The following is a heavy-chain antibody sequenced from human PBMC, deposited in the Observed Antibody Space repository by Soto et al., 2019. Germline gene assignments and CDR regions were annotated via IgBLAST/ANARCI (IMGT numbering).Heavy chain of an antibody. CDR1: GFSFGAYG. D-gene: IGHD5-18*01. CDR3: AKVSLGYVDTNLGLADAY. J-gene: IGHJ4*02. CDR2: VSADGNRQ. Sequence: QVQLVESGGGAAQPGTSLTLSCAASGFSFGAYGMHWVRQAPGQGLEWVAVVSADGNRQLYADSVRGRFPISRDNSKNTLHLQMNRLPSDDAAMYYCAKVSLGYVDTNLGLADAYWGQGARVTVSS. V-gene: IGHV3-30*18.